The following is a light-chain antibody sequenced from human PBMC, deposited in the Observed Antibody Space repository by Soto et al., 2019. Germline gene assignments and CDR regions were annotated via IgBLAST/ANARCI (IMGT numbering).Light chain of an antibody. J-gene: IGKJ4*01. Sequence: EIVVTQSPATLSLSPGERATLSCRASQSVSSYLAWYQQKPGQAPRLLIYDASNSATGIPARFSGSGSGTDFTLTISSLEPEDVAVYYCQQRSNWQGATFGGGTKVEIK. CDR1: QSVSSY. CDR2: DAS. V-gene: IGKV3-11*01. CDR3: QQRSNWQGAT.